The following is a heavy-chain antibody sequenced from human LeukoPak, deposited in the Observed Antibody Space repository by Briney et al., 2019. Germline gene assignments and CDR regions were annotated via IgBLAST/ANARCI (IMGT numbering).Heavy chain of an antibody. D-gene: IGHD1/OR15-1a*01. J-gene: IGHJ3*01. CDR2: INPTSGGT. CDR3: AREFRTTTWSYDAFDL. CDR1: GYTFTVYY. Sequence: ASVKVSCKASGYTFTVYYMHWVRQAPGQGLEWVGWINPTSGGTNYAQKFQDRVTMTRDTSNNTSYMELSRLRSDDTAVYYCAREFRTTTWSYDAFDLWGQGTMVTVSS. V-gene: IGHV1-2*02.